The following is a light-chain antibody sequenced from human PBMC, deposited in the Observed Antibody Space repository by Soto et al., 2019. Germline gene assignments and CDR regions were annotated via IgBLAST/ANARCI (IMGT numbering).Light chain of an antibody. CDR1: QSILYSSNNKNY. J-gene: IGKJ1*01. V-gene: IGKV4-1*01. Sequence: DIVMTQSPDSLAVSLGERATINCESSQSILYSSNNKNYLAWYQQKPGQPPKLLIYWASTRESGVPDRFSGSGSGTDFTLTISSLQAEAAEVYYCQQYFGTPWTFGQGTKVDIK. CDR2: WAS. CDR3: QQYFGTPWT.